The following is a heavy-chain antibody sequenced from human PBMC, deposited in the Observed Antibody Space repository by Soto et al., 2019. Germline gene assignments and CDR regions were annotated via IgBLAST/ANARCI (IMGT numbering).Heavy chain of an antibody. V-gene: IGHV3-53*01. Sequence: GGSLRLSCAASEFTVSNSYMSWVRQAPGKGLEWVSVIYGDGHTYYADSVKGRFTVSRDNSKNTLYLQMNSLRVGDTAVYYCTRDPGYNSDILSFDPWGQGTLVTVSS. CDR3: TRDPGYNSDILSFDP. CDR1: EFTVSNSY. D-gene: IGHD1-20*01. J-gene: IGHJ5*02. CDR2: IYGDGHT.